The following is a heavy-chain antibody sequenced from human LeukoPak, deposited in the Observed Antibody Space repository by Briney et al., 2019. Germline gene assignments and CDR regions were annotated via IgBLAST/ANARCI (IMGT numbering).Heavy chain of an antibody. CDR2: IYYSGST. CDR3: ARDLRYSSSWYYYGMDV. D-gene: IGHD6-13*01. Sequence: SETLSLTCTVSGGSISSSSYYWGWIRQPPGKGLEWIGSIYYSGSTYYNPSLKSRVTISIDKSKNQFSLSLSSVTAADTAVYYCARDLRYSSSWYYYGMDVWGQGTTVTVSS. CDR1: GGSISSSSYY. V-gene: IGHV4-39*07. J-gene: IGHJ6*02.